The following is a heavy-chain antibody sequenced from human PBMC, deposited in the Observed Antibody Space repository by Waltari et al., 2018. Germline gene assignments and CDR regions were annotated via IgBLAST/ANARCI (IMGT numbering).Heavy chain of an antibody. CDR1: GYSISSGYY. D-gene: IGHD1-26*01. CDR2: IYHSGST. Sequence: QVQLQESGPGLVKPSETLSLTCAVSGYSISSGYYWGWIRQPPGKGLEWIGSIYHSGSTYYNPSLKSRVTISVDTSKNQCSLKLSSVTAADTAVYYCARVRGTNEWELRDYWYFDLWGRGTLVTVSS. V-gene: IGHV4-38-2*01. CDR3: ARVRGTNEWELRDYWYFDL. J-gene: IGHJ2*01.